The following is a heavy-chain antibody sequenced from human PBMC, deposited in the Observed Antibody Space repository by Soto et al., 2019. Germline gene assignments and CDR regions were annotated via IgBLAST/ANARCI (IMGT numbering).Heavy chain of an antibody. CDR1: GFTFSNYV. Sequence: EVQLLESGGALVEPGGSLRLSCDTSGFTFSNYVMTWVRQAPGMGLEWVSSISVSGDGRSYAGSVKGRFTISRDNSEKTLYLQMNSLRAEDTATYFCATAYYDSRGFQDRWGQGTLVTVSS. CDR2: ISVSGDGR. CDR3: ATAYYDSRGFQDR. J-gene: IGHJ5*02. D-gene: IGHD3-22*01. V-gene: IGHV3-23*01.